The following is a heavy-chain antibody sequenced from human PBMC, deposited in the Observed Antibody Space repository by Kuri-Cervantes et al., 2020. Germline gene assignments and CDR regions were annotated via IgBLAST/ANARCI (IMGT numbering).Heavy chain of an antibody. J-gene: IGHJ4*02. CDR3: AREGWDYYGSGSHYNGGADY. CDR1: GYTFTSYC. CDR2: IIPIFGTT. Sequence: SVKVSCKASGYTFTSYCMHWVRQAPGQGLEWMGGIIPIFGTTNYAQELQDRVTITTDESTNTAYMELSRLRSDDTAVYYCAREGWDYYGSGSHYNGGADYWGQGTLVTVSS. V-gene: IGHV1-69*05. D-gene: IGHD3-10*01.